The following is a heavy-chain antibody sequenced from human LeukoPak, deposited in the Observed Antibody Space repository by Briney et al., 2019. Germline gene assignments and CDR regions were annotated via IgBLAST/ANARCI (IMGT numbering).Heavy chain of an antibody. Sequence: PGGSLRLSCAASGFTFSSYEMNWVRQAPGKGLEWVSSISSSSSYIYYADSVKGRFTISRDNAKNSLYLQMNSLRAEDTAVYYCARAPRYYDSSGYEPWGQGTLVTVSS. CDR1: GFTFSSYE. D-gene: IGHD3-22*01. CDR2: ISSSSSYI. V-gene: IGHV3-21*01. CDR3: ARAPRYYDSSGYEP. J-gene: IGHJ5*02.